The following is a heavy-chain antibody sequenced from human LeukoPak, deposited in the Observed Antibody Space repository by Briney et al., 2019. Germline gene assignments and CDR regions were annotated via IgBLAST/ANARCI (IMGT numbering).Heavy chain of an antibody. V-gene: IGHV4-31*03. Sequence: PSETLSLTCTVSGGSISSGGYYWSWIRQHPGKGLEWIGYIYYSGSTYYNPSLKSRVTISVDTSKNQFSLKLSSVTAADTAVYYCARHVNNFWSGSDYYYYYMDVWGKGTTVTVSS. J-gene: IGHJ6*03. CDR2: IYYSGST. CDR1: GGSISSGGYY. D-gene: IGHD3-3*01. CDR3: ARHVNNFWSGSDYYYYYMDV.